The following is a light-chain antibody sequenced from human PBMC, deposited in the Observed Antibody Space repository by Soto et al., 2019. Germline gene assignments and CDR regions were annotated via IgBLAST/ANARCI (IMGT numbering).Light chain of an antibody. J-gene: IGKJ5*01. CDR3: QQFEDFPRAII. Sequence: DIQITQSPSSLSASVLERFTITCQASQDISTYLNWYQQKPGKAPKLLIYDASNLETGVPSRFSGSGSGTDFTFTISRLQPEDIATYYCQQFEDFPRAIIFGQGTRLEIK. V-gene: IGKV1-33*01. CDR1: QDISTY. CDR2: DAS.